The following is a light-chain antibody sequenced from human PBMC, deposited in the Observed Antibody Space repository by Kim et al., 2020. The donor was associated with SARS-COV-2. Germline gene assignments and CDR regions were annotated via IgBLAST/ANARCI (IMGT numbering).Light chain of an antibody. Sequence: QLVLTQSPSASASLGASVKLTCTLSSGHSTYAIAWHQQQPEKGPRYLMKLNSDGSHSKGDGIPDRCSGSSSGAERYLTISSLQSDDEADYYCQTWSTGIRVFGGGTQLTVL. CDR3: QTWSTGIRV. CDR2: LNSDGSH. V-gene: IGLV4-69*01. J-gene: IGLJ2*01. CDR1: SGHSTYA.